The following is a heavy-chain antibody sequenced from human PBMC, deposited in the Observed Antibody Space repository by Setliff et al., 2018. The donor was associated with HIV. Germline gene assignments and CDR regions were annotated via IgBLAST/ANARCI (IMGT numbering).Heavy chain of an antibody. Sequence: SETLSLTCTVSGGSISSGSNYWSWIRQPAGKGLEWIGHIHYTGISDFNPSLKRRATISLDRPKMQFSLKLSSVTAADTALYYCVKMALAGTYLDYWGQGTLVTVSS. CDR3: VKMALAGTYLDY. CDR1: GGSISSGSNY. J-gene: IGHJ4*02. CDR2: IHYTGIS. D-gene: IGHD6-19*01. V-gene: IGHV4-61*10.